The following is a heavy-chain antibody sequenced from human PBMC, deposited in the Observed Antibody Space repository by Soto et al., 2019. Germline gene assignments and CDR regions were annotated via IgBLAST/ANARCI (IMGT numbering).Heavy chain of an antibody. D-gene: IGHD3-3*01. J-gene: IGHJ4*02. V-gene: IGHV4-30-4*01. CDR3: ARAPVGLDTISYFDY. CDR1: GDSASSVGFH. CDR2: IYNGGST. Sequence: KPSETLSLTCTVSGDSASSVGFHWAWLRRPPGKGLEWIGYIYNGGSTYYRPSLESRMHMSPDATRNHYSLRLTSVTAADTAVYFCARAPVGLDTISYFDYWGQGKLVTVSS.